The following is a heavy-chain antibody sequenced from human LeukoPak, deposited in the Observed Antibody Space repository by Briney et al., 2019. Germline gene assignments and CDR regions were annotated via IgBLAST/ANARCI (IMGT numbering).Heavy chain of an antibody. CDR3: ARIPRPYYDILTGSAYYFDY. CDR1: GGSISSSSYY. D-gene: IGHD3-9*01. CDR2: IYYSGST. J-gene: IGHJ4*02. V-gene: IGHV4-39*07. Sequence: SETLSLTCTVSGGSISSSSYYWGWIRQPPGKGLEWIGSIYYSGSTYYNPSLKSRVTISVDTSKNQFSLKLSSVTAADTAVYYCARIPRPYYDILTGSAYYFDYWGQGTLVTVSS.